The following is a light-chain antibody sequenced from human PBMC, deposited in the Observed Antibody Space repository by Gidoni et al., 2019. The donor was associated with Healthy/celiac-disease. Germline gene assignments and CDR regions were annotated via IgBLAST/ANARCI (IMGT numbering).Light chain of an antibody. Sequence: DIVMTQSPDSLAVSLGERATINCKSSQSVLYSSNNKNYLAWYQQNPGQPPKLLIYWASTRESGVPDRFSGSGSGTDFTLPISSLQAEDVAVYSCQQYYSTPLTFGPGTKVDIK. CDR3: QQYYSTPLT. CDR2: WAS. V-gene: IGKV4-1*01. CDR1: QSVLYSSNNKNY. J-gene: IGKJ3*01.